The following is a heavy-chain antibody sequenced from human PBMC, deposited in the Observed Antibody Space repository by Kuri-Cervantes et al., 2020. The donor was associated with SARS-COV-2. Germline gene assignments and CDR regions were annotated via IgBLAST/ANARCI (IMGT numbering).Heavy chain of an antibody. J-gene: IGHJ3*02. CDR3: ARVEANWGSGAFDI. D-gene: IGHD7-27*01. CDR1: GYTFTSYG. V-gene: IGHV1-18*04. CDR2: ISAYNGNT. Sequence: ASVKVSCKASGYTFTSYGISWVRQAPGQGLEWMGWISAYNGNTNYAQKLQGRVTMTTDTSTSTAYMELSRLRSDDTAVYYCARVEANWGSGAFDIWGQGTMVTVAS.